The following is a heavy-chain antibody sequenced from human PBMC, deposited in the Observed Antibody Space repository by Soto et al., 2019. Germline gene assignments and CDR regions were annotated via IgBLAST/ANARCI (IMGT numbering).Heavy chain of an antibody. CDR2: IYHSGST. V-gene: IGHV4-59*01. CDR1: GGSLSSFY. Sequence: SETLSLTCTVSGGSLSSFYWVWIRQPPGKELEWIGQIYHSGSTIYNPSLESRVTILVDSSKNQVSLDLTSVTAADTAVYYCGRGGGRPYFFVTWGEGALVTVSS. D-gene: IGHD3-3*01. J-gene: IGHJ5*02. CDR3: GRGGGRPYFFVT.